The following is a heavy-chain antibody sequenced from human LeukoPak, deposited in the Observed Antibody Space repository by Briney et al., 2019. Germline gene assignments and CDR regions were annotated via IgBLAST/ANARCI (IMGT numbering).Heavy chain of an antibody. CDR2: IYTSGST. D-gene: IGHD6-13*01. J-gene: IGHJ4*02. Sequence: PSETLSLTCTVSGGSISSGSYYWSWIRQPAGKGLEWIGRIYTSGSTNYNPSLKSRVTMSVDTSKNQFSLKLSSVTAADTAVYYCARGVWSSSWYLDYWGQGTLVTVSS. V-gene: IGHV4-61*02. CDR1: GGSISSGSYY. CDR3: ARGVWSSSWYLDY.